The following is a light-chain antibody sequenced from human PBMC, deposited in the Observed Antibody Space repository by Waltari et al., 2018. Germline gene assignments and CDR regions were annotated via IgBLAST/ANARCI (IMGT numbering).Light chain of an antibody. CDR2: AAS. CDR3: LQDYNYPWT. J-gene: IGKJ1*01. CDR1: QGIRND. V-gene: IGKV1-6*01. Sequence: AIQMTQSPSSLSASAGDRVTITCRASQGIRNDLGWYQQKPGKAPKLLVYAASSVQSGVSSRFSGSGSGTEFTLTISSLQPEDSATYYCLQDYNYPWTFGQGTSVEIK.